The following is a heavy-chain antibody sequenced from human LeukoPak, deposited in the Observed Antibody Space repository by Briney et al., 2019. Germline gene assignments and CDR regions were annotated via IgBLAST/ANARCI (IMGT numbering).Heavy chain of an antibody. CDR2: IIPIFGTA. Sequence: SVKVSCKASGGTFSSYAISWVRQAPGQGLEWMGGIIPIFGTANYAQKFQGRVTITADESTSTAYMELSSLRSEDTAVYYCARADYYGDYSNRFDYWGQGTLVTVSS. J-gene: IGHJ4*02. CDR3: ARADYYGDYSNRFDY. D-gene: IGHD4-17*01. CDR1: GGTFSSYA. V-gene: IGHV1-69*01.